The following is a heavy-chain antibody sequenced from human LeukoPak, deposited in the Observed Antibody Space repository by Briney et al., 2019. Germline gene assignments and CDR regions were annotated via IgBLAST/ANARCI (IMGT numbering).Heavy chain of an antibody. CDR3: AKDVTLAAAGTAFDY. D-gene: IGHD6-13*01. V-gene: IGHV3-30*02. CDR1: GFTFSSYG. Sequence: PGGSLRLSCAASGFTFSSYGMHWVRQAPGKGLEWVAFIRYDGSNKYYADSVKGRFTISRDNSKNTLYLQMNSLRAEDTALYYCAKDVTLAAAGTAFDYWGQGTLVTVSS. CDR2: IRYDGSNK. J-gene: IGHJ4*02.